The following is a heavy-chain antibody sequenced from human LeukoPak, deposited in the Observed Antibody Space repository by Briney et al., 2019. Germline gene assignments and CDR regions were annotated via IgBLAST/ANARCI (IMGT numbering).Heavy chain of an antibody. V-gene: IGHV1-69*05. J-gene: IGHJ3*02. CDR3: ARGTKGGIVGATGAFDI. CDR2: IIPIFGTA. Sequence: ASVKVSCNASGGTFSSYAISWVRQAPGQGLEWMGRIIPIFGTANYAQKFQGRVTISTDESTSTAYMELSSLRSEDTAVYYWARGTKGGIVGATGAFDIWGQGTMVTVSS. CDR1: GGTFSSYA. D-gene: IGHD1-26*01.